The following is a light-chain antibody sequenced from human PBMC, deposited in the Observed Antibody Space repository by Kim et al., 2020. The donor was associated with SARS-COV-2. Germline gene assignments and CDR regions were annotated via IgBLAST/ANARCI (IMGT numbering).Light chain of an antibody. CDR1: QSVRSGY. CDR2: GAS. Sequence: LSPGERAPLSCRASQSVRSGYFAWHQWKRGQAPRLLIYGASIRATVIPDRFRGSGSGIDFILTISRLEPEDFAVYYCQQYSHLITFGQGTRLEIK. CDR3: QQYSHLIT. J-gene: IGKJ5*01. V-gene: IGKV3-20*01.